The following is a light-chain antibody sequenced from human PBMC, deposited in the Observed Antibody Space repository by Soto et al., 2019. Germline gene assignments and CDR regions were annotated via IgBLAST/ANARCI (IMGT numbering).Light chain of an antibody. CDR3: QQSYIAPWT. J-gene: IGKJ1*01. V-gene: IGKV1-39*01. CDR2: TAS. CDR1: QGITTY. Sequence: DIQMTQSPPSLSASVGDRVTITCRAGQGITTYLNWYQQKPGKAPKLLIYTASNFYGGVPSRFTGSGSGTDFTLTITGLQPDDFATYYCQQSYIAPWTFGQGTKVEVK.